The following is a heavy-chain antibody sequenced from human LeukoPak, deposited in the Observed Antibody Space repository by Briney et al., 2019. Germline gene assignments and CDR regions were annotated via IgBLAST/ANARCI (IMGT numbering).Heavy chain of an antibody. CDR1: GFTFSTYS. CDR3: ARDRRGVVTAIPAVYFQH. V-gene: IGHV3-21*01. J-gene: IGHJ1*01. D-gene: IGHD2-21*02. Sequence: KPGGSLRLSCAASGFTFSTYSMNWVRQAPGKGLEWVSSISSSSSYIYYADSVKGRFTISRDNAKNSLYLQMNSLRAEDTALYYCARDRRGVVTAIPAVYFQHWGQGTLVTVSS. CDR2: ISSSSSYI.